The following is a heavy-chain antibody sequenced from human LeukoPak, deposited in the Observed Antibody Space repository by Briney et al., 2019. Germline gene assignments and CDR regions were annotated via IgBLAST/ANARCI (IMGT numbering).Heavy chain of an antibody. Sequence: GASVKVSCKASGYTFISYGISWVRQAPGQGLEWMGWMNPNSGDTGYPQKFQGRVTMTRDTSITTAYMELSSLRSEDTAVYYCARSGFGSGISFDLWGQGTLVTVSS. CDR1: GYTFISYG. V-gene: IGHV1-8*02. CDR3: ARSGFGSGISFDL. CDR2: MNPNSGDT. J-gene: IGHJ5*02. D-gene: IGHD3-10*01.